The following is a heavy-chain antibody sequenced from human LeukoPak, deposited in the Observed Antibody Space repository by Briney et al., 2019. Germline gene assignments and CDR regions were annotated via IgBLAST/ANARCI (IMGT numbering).Heavy chain of an antibody. V-gene: IGHV3-30-3*01. Sequence: PGGSLRLTCAASGFTLSSYAMHWVRQAPGKGLEWVVVISYDGSNKYYAGSVKGRFTISRDNSKNTLYLQMNSLRAEDTAVYYCARGGWGSETALLAYWGQGTLVTVSS. D-gene: IGHD7-27*01. CDR3: ARGGWGSETALLAY. CDR2: ISYDGSNK. CDR1: GFTLSSYA. J-gene: IGHJ4*02.